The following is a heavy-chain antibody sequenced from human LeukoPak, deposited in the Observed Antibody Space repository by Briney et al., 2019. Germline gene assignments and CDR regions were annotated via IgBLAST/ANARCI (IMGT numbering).Heavy chain of an antibody. Sequence: GGSLRLSCAASGFTFSSYWMHWVRQIPEKGLVWVSRISTGGSGLGYADSVKGRFTISRDNAKNSLYPQMNSLRAEDTAVYYCARGIYGSGVGMDVWGQGTTVTVSS. V-gene: IGHV3-74*01. CDR2: ISTGGSGL. CDR1: GFTFSSYW. J-gene: IGHJ6*02. D-gene: IGHD3-10*01. CDR3: ARGIYGSGVGMDV.